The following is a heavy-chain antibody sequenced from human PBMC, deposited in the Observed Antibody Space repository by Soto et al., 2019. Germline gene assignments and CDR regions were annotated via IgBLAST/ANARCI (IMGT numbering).Heavy chain of an antibody. J-gene: IGHJ4*02. V-gene: IGHV3-73*02. CDR2: IRSKANNYAT. Sequence: EVQLVESGGGLVQPGGSLKLSCAASGFTFSDSAIHWVRQTSGKGLEWVGRIRSKANNYATVYAASLEGRFTNSRDDEKNTAQLQMDSLKTEDTAVYYCTRHIDGDSSTFDYWGQGTLVIVSS. CDR3: TRHIDGDSSTFDY. CDR1: GFTFSDSA. D-gene: IGHD4-17*01.